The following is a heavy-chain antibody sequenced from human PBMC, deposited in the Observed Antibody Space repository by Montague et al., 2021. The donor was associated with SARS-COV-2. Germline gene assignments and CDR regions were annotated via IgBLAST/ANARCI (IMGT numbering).Heavy chain of an antibody. V-gene: IGHV4-59*13. CDR1: GGSISSYY. CDR2: MNYSGRT. Sequence: SETLSLTCTVNGGSISSYYWSWIRQPPGKGLEWIGYMNYSGRTNYNPSLKSRVTISVDTSKNQFSLKLSSVTAADTAVYYCARDFDYWGQGTLVTVSS. J-gene: IGHJ4*02. CDR3: ARDFDY.